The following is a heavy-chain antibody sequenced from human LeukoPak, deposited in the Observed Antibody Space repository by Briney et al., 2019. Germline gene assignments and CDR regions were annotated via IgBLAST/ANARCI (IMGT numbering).Heavy chain of an antibody. CDR1: GYTFTSYG. Sequence: ASVKVSCKASGYTFTSYGISWVRQAPGQGLEWMGWISAYNGNTNYAQKRQGRVTMTTDTSTSTAYMELRSLRSDDTAVYYCARVRGDIVVVPAYMDVWGKGTTVTVSS. CDR2: ISAYNGNT. CDR3: ARVRGDIVVVPAYMDV. J-gene: IGHJ6*03. V-gene: IGHV1-18*01. D-gene: IGHD2-2*01.